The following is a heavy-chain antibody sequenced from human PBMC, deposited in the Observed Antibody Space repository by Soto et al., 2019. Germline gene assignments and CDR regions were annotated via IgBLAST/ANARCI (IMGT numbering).Heavy chain of an antibody. CDR1: GGTFSSYA. CDR2: IIPIFGTA. CDR3: ARPDVFIAAREHYSYGMDV. V-gene: IGHV1-69*13. J-gene: IGHJ6*02. D-gene: IGHD6-6*01. Sequence: SVKVSCKASGGTFSSYAISWVRQAPGQGLEWMGGIIPIFGTANYAQKFQGRVTITADESTSTAYMELSSLRSEDTAVYYCARPDVFIAAREHYSYGMDVWGQGTTVTVSS.